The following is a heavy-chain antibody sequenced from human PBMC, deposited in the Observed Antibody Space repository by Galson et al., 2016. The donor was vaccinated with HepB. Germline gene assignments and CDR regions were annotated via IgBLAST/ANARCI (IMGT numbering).Heavy chain of an antibody. Sequence: RLSCAASGFTFSSYGMHWVRQAPGKGLEWVAVISYDGSNKYYADSVKGRFTISRDNSKNTLYLQMNSLRAEDTAVYYCAKWGGSGYDWARLDYWGQGTLVTVSS. CDR3: AKWGGSGYDWARLDY. CDR1: GFTFSSYG. V-gene: IGHV3-30*18. CDR2: ISYDGSNK. J-gene: IGHJ4*02. D-gene: IGHD5-12*01.